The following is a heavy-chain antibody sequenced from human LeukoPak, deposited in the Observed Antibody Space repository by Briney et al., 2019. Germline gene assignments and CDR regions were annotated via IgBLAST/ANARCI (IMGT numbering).Heavy chain of an antibody. CDR2: IGSSSGNT. J-gene: IGHJ4*02. Sequence: GGSLRLSCAASGFTFSDYSMNWVRQAPGKGLEWISYIGSSSGNTKYADSVKGRFTISGDNAKSSLYLQMNSLRVEDTAVYCCARDYNYAIDNWGQGTLVTVSS. CDR1: GFTFSDYS. D-gene: IGHD1-1*01. CDR3: ARDYNYAIDN. V-gene: IGHV3-48*04.